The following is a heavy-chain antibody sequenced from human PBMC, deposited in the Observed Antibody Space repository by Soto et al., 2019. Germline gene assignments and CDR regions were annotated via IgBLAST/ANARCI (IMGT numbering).Heavy chain of an antibody. CDR1: GFSFGDYY. V-gene: IGHV3-11*06. Sequence: PGGSLRLSCSASGFSFGDYYMTWIRQAPGKGLEWLCYISSSSSLTKYADSVKGRVTVSSDNSKNSLYLQMNDLRADDTAVYYCARVPYNWNDGVFWHFALWGRGTLVTVSS. D-gene: IGHD1-20*01. CDR2: ISSSSSLT. J-gene: IGHJ2*01. CDR3: ARVPYNWNDGVFWHFAL.